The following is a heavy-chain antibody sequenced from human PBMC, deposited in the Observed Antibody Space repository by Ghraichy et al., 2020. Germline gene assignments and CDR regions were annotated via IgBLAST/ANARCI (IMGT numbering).Heavy chain of an antibody. J-gene: IGHJ2*01. CDR3: ARGRGVHHPPPNWYFDL. CDR1: GGSFSGYY. D-gene: IGHD3-10*01. Sequence: SETLSLTCAVYGGSFSGYYWSWIRQPPGKGLEWIGEINHSGSTNYNPSLKSRVTISVDTSKNQFSLKLSSVTAADTAVYYCARGRGVHHPPPNWYFDLWGRGTLVTVSS. V-gene: IGHV4-34*01. CDR2: INHSGST.